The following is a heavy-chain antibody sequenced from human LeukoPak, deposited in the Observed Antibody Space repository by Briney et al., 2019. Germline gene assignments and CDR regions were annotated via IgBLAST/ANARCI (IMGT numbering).Heavy chain of an antibody. CDR2: ISGSGGST. CDR3: APPRKGH. Sequence: GGSLRLSCAASGFTVSSNYMSWVHQAPGKGLEWVSAISGSGGSTYYADSVKGRFTISRDNSKNTLYLQMNSLRAEDTAVYYCAPPRKGHWGQGTLVTVSS. J-gene: IGHJ4*02. CDR1: GFTVSSNY. V-gene: IGHV3-23*01.